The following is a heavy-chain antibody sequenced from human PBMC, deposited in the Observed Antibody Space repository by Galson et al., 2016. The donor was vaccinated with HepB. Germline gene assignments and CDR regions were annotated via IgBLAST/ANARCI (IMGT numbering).Heavy chain of an antibody. CDR1: SDPVTSGTYY. D-gene: IGHD2-2*01. CDR3: ATIRLLCLGTTCYGVGLDY. CDR2: IHDRGDT. Sequence: LSLTCTVSSDPVTSGTYYWSWVRQSPGKGLDWIGYIHDRGDTNYNPSLKSRITISVDNSKNQFSLSLSSVTAADTAVYYCATIRLLCLGTTCYGVGLDYWGHGTLVTVSS. J-gene: IGHJ4*03. V-gene: IGHV4-61*01.